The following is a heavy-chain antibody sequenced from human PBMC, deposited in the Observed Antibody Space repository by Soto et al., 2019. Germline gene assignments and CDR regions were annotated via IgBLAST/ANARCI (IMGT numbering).Heavy chain of an antibody. V-gene: IGHV3-30-3*01. CDR1: GFTFSSYA. CDR3: ARHGSGHIRTIAVALDY. D-gene: IGHD6-19*01. Sequence: GGSLRLSCAASGFTFSSYAMHWVRQAPGKGLEWVAVISYDGSNKYYADSVKGRFTISRDNSKNTLYLQMNSLRAEDTAVYYCARHGSGHIRTIAVALDYWGQGTLVTVSS. CDR2: ISYDGSNK. J-gene: IGHJ4*02.